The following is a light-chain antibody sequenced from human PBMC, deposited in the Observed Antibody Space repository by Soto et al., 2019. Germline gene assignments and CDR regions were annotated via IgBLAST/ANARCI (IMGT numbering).Light chain of an antibody. CDR1: SSNIGAGYD. CDR2: GNT. Sequence: QSVLTQPPSVSGAPGRRVTISCTGSSSNIGAGYDVPWYQQLPGRAPKLLIYGNTNRPSGVPDRFSGSKSGTSASLAITGLQAEDEADYYCLSFDSSLSVVFGGGTQLTVL. J-gene: IGLJ2*01. V-gene: IGLV1-40*01. CDR3: LSFDSSLSVV.